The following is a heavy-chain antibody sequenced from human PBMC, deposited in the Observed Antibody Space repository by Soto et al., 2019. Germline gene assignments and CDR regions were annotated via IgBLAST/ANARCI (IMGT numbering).Heavy chain of an antibody. J-gene: IGHJ6*02. CDR1: GGSFSGYY. V-gene: IGHV4-34*01. CDR2: INHSGST. CDR3: ARVCGGDCHNGMDV. Sequence: SETLSLTCAVYGGSFSGYYWTWIRQPPGTGLEWIGEINHSGSTNYNPSLKSRVTISVDTSKNQFSLKLSSVTAADTAVYYCARVCGGDCHNGMDVWGQGTLVTVSS. D-gene: IGHD2-21*02.